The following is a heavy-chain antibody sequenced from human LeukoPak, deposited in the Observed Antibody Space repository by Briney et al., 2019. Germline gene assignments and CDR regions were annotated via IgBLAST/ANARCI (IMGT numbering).Heavy chain of an antibody. CDR2: ISGDGDST. V-gene: IGHV3-23*01. CDR3: AKDFGRNLGGPGY. CDR1: GFTFSTYT. J-gene: IGHJ4*02. Sequence: GGSLRLSCVASGFTFSTYTMAWVRQAPXXXXXWVSGISGDGDSTYYADSVKGRFAISRDNSKSTLYLQMNSLRAEDTAVYYCAKDFGRNLGGPGYWGRGTLVTVSS. D-gene: IGHD3-10*01.